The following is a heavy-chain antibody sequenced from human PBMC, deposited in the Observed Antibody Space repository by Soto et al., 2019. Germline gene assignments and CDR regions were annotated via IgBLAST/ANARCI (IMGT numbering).Heavy chain of an antibody. Sequence: PGESLKISCKGSGYSFTSYWISWVRQMPGKGLEWMGRIDPSDSYTNYSPSFQGHVTISADKSISTAYLQWSSLKASDTAMYYRARHSSSSISYYGMDVWGQGTTVTVSS. D-gene: IGHD6-6*01. CDR3: ARHSSSSISYYGMDV. CDR1: GYSFTSYW. V-gene: IGHV5-10-1*01. CDR2: IDPSDSYT. J-gene: IGHJ6*02.